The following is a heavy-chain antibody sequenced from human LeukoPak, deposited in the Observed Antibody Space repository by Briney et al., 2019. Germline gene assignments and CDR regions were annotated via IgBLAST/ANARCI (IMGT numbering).Heavy chain of an antibody. Sequence: PGGSLRLSCAASGFTFSSYAMHWVRQAPGKGLEWVAVISYDGSNKYYADSVKGRFTISRDNSKNTLYLQMNSLRAEDTAVYYCAKDRRVRGVTPNHWGQGTLVTVSS. CDR3: AKDRRVRGVTPNH. CDR1: GFTFSSYA. D-gene: IGHD3-10*01. CDR2: ISYDGSNK. J-gene: IGHJ5*02. V-gene: IGHV3-30*04.